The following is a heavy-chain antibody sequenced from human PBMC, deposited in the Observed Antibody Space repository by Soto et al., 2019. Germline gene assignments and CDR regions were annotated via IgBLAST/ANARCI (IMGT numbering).Heavy chain of an antibody. CDR3: ASLVTTVTTSDF. Sequence: QVQLVQSGAEVKKPESSVKVSCKASGGTFSSFALSWVRQAPGQGLEWMGGIITIFGTTNYAQKFQGRVTITADELTSTVYMELSSLRSEDTAVYYCASLVTTVTTSDFWGQGTLVTVSS. J-gene: IGHJ4*02. CDR2: IITIFGTT. CDR1: GGTFSSFA. D-gene: IGHD4-17*01. V-gene: IGHV1-69*01.